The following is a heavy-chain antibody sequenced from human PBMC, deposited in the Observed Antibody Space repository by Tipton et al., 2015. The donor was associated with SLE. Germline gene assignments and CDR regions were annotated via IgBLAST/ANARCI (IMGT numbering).Heavy chain of an antibody. CDR2: ISSSSSYI. CDR1: GFTFSDYG. V-gene: IGHV3-21*01. J-gene: IGHJ4*02. D-gene: IGHD4/OR15-4a*01. Sequence: QLVQSGGGVVQPGRSLRLSCAASGFTFSDYGMHWVRQAPGKGLEWVSSISSSSSYIYYADSVKGRFTISRDNAKNSLYLQMNSLRAEDTAVYYCAREDYGDFDYWGQGTLVTVSS. CDR3: AREDYGDFDY.